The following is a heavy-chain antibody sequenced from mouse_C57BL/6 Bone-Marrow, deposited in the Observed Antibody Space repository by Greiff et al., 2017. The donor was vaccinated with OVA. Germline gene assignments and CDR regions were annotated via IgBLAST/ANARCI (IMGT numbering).Heavy chain of an antibody. J-gene: IGHJ4*01. CDR3: ARRDDCYFLYAMDY. V-gene: IGHV1-50*01. CDR2: IDPSDRYT. D-gene: IGHD2-3*01. Sequence: QVQLQQPGAELVKPGASVKLSCKASGYTFTSYWMQWVKQRPGQGLEWIGEIDPSDRYTKYHSKFKGKATLTVDTSSSTAYMQLSSLTSDDSSVYYCARRDDCYFLYAMDYWGQGTSVTVSS. CDR1: GYTFTSYW.